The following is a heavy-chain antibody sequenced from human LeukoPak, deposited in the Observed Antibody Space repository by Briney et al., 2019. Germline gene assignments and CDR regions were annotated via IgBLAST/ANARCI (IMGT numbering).Heavy chain of an antibody. J-gene: IGHJ3*02. CDR1: GFTFSSYG. V-gene: IGHV3-30*02. D-gene: IGHD1-26*01. CDR2: IRYDGSNK. Sequence: GGSLRLSCAASGFTFSSYGIHWVRQAPGKGLEWVAFIRYDGSNKYYADSVKGRFTIYRDNSKNTLYLQMNSLRAEDTAVYYCAKHGGSHDAFDIWGQGTMVTVSS. CDR3: AKHGGSHDAFDI.